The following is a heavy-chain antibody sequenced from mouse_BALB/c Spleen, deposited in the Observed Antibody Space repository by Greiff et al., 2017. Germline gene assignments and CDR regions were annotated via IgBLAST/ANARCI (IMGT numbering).Heavy chain of an antibody. D-gene: IGHD2-4*01. J-gene: IGHJ2*01. CDR1: GYSFTSYW. Sequence: EVQLQQSGTVLARPGASVKMSCKASGYSFTSYWMHWVKQRPGQGLEWIGAIYPGNSDTSYNQKFKGKAKLTAVTSASTAYMELSSLTNEDSAVYYCAGSTMITTRESNYFDYWGQGTTLTVSS. CDR2: IYPGNSDT. V-gene: IGHV1-5*01. CDR3: AGSTMITTRESNYFDY.